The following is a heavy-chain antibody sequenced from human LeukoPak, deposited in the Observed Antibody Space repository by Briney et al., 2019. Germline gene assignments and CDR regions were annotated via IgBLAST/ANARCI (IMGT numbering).Heavy chain of an antibody. D-gene: IGHD3-3*01. CDR3: ARHASVSGNWPRPLDY. CDR2: IYYSGST. J-gene: IGHJ4*02. Sequence: PSETLSLTCTVSGGSISSSSYYWGWVRQPRGKGLEWIANIYYSGSTYYSPSLRSRVTISVDTSKTQFSLKLPSVTAADTAVYYCARHASVSGNWPRPLDYWGQGSLVTVSS. CDR1: GGSISSSSYY. V-gene: IGHV4-39*01.